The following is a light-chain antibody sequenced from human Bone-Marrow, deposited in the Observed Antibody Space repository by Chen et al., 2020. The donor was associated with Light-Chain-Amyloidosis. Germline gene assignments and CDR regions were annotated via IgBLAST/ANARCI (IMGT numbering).Light chain of an antibody. V-gene: IGLV6-57*01. J-gene: IGLJ3*02. CDR3: QSYQGSSQGV. CDR2: EDD. Sequence: NFMLTQPHSVSESPGKTVIISCTRSSGSIATHYVQWYQQRPGRSPTTVIDEDDQRPSGVPDRFSGSIDSSSNSASRTISGLKTEDEADYYCQSYQGSSQGVFGGGTKLTVL. CDR1: SGSIATHY.